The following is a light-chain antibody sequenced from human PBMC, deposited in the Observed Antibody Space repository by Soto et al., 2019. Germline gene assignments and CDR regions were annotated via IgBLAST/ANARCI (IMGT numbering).Light chain of an antibody. V-gene: IGKV1-33*01. CDR1: HDITSY. Sequence: DIQMTQSPSSLSASVGDRVTITCQASHDITSYLNWYQHKPGNAPKLLIYAASTVEAGVPSRFSGSGSRAYFPGSISMRQPEDGATYYLQKCDSPHSVGRGAKVDLK. CDR2: AAS. J-gene: IGKJ3*01. CDR3: QKCDSPHS.